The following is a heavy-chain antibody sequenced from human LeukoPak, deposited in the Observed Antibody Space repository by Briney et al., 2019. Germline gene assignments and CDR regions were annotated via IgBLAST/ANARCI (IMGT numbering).Heavy chain of an antibody. CDR1: GFTFSTYP. D-gene: IGHD1-26*01. J-gene: IGHJ4*02. V-gene: IGHV3-23*01. Sequence: GGSLRLSCAASGFTFSTYPMSWVRQAPGKGLEWVSLISGSGGTTYYADSVKGRFTISRDNSKNMFYLQMSSLRAEDTALYYCAKGATSTWYDSWGQGTLVTVSS. CDR2: ISGSGGTT. CDR3: AKGATSTWYDS.